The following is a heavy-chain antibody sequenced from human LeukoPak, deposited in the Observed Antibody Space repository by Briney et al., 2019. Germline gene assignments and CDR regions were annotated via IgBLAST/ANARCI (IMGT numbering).Heavy chain of an antibody. CDR3: ARGLGSPSH. D-gene: IGHD6-6*01. CDR1: GFTFSIHE. CDR2: ISSGDGTV. V-gene: IGHV3-48*03. Sequence: HPGGSLRLSCVGSGFTFSIHEMNWVRQAPGKGLEWVSYISSGDGTVYYADSVKGRFTVSRDDARNSLFLQMNSLSAEDTAFYYCARGLGSPSHWGQGTLVTVSS. J-gene: IGHJ4*02.